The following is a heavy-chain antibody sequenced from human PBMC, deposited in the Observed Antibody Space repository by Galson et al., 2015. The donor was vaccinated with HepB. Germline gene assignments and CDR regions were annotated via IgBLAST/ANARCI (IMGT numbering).Heavy chain of an antibody. CDR1: GYTFSTYD. V-gene: IGHV1-18*04. CDR2: ISTENGNT. J-gene: IGHJ6*03. CDR3: ARERRQDTYYYYMDV. Sequence: SVKVSCKASGYTFSTYDISWVRQAPGQGLEWMGWISTENGNTEYAQTFQDRVTMTTDTSTSTAHMELESLRPDDTAVYYCARERRQDTYYYYMDVWGKGTTVTVSS.